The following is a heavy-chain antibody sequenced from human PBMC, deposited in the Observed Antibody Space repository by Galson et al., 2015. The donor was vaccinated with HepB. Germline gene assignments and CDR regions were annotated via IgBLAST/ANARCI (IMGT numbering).Heavy chain of an antibody. CDR3: AREGVITEDYYMDV. CDR2: ISSSSSYI. D-gene: IGHD3-22*01. Sequence: TLRLSCAASGFTSSSYSMNWVRPAPGKGLEWVSSISSSSSYIYYADSVKGRFTISRDNAKNSLYLQMNSLRAEDTAVYYCAREGVITEDYYMDVWGKGTTVTVSS. V-gene: IGHV3-21*01. J-gene: IGHJ6*03. CDR1: GFTSSSYS.